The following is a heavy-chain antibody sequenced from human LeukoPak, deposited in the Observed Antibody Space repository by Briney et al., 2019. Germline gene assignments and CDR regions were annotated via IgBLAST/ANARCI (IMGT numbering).Heavy chain of an antibody. CDR3: ARMDIVATIGTYFDY. J-gene: IGHJ4*02. CDR2: MSGSAESGT. D-gene: IGHD5-12*01. Sequence: GGSLRLSCAASGFTFSSYAMSWVRQAPGKGLEWVSGMSGSAESGTHYADSVKGRFTISRDLSKNTLFLQMNSLRPEDTAVYYCARMDIVATIGTYFDYWGQGTLVTVSS. CDR1: GFTFSSYA. V-gene: IGHV3-23*01.